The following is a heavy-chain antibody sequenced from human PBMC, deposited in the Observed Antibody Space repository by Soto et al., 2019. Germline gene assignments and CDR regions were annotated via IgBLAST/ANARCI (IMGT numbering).Heavy chain of an antibody. CDR2: ISWNSGSI. J-gene: IGHJ6*02. CDR3: AKAIRITIFGVVTSLGMDV. Sequence: CLRLSCAASGFTFDDYAMHWVRQAPLNVLEWVSGISWNSGSIGYADSLKGRFTISRDNAKNSLYLQMNSLRAEDTALYYCAKAIRITIFGVVTSLGMDVWGQGTTVTAYS. D-gene: IGHD3-3*01. CDR1: GFTFDDYA. V-gene: IGHV3-9*01.